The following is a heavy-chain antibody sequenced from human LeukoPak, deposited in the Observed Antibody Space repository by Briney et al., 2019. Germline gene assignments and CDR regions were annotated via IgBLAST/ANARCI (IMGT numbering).Heavy chain of an antibody. D-gene: IGHD3-10*01. CDR3: ARPYSSWPDYYYLDV. CDR2: INPNSGGT. J-gene: IGHJ6*03. V-gene: IGHV1-2*02. Sequence: ASVKVSCKASEYTFTDYDMHWVRMAPGQGLEWMGWINPNSGGTKYAQKFQGRVTMTRDTSISTAYMELSMLRSDDTAIYYCARPYSSWPDYYYLDVWGKGTTVIVSS. CDR1: EYTFTDYD.